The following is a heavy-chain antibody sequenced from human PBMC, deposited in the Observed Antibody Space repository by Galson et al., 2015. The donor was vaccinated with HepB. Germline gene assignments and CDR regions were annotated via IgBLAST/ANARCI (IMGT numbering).Heavy chain of an antibody. D-gene: IGHD3-9*01. V-gene: IGHV7-4-1*02. J-gene: IGHJ5*02. Sequence: SVKVSCKASGYNISHHAMNWVRQAPGQGLEWVGWINTKTGDKMYAQAFTGRFVLSLDTSVSTTYLQITSLKADDTAIYYCARNRYFDWFGGLDPWGQGTLVTVSS. CDR2: INTKTGDK. CDR1: GYNISHHA. CDR3: ARNRYFDWFGGLDP.